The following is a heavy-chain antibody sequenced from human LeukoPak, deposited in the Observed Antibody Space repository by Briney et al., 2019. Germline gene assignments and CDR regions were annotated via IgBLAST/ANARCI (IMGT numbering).Heavy chain of an antibody. CDR2: INPNSGGT. CDR1: GYTFTGYS. J-gene: IGHJ4*02. D-gene: IGHD3-22*01. CDR3: ARDYDSSGSAGV. V-gene: IGHV1-2*06. Sequence: ASVKVTCKASGYTFTGYSMHWVRQAPGHGLEWLGQINPNSGGTNYAQNFQGRVTMTRDTSVSTAYMELSRLRSDDTAVYYCARDYDSSGSAGVWGQGTLVTVSS.